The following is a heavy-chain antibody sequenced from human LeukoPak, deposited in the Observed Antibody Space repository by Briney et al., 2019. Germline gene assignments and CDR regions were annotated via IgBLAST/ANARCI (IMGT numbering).Heavy chain of an antibody. J-gene: IGHJ5*02. D-gene: IGHD3-3*01. V-gene: IGHV3-30*04. Sequence: GGSLRLSCEVSGFTFSSNAMHWVRQAPGKGLECVAVISYDGSNKNFADSVKGRFTVSRDNSKHTLYLHMNSLRSDDTAMYYCATGGKFDFWSGYHIDTWGQGTLVTVSS. CDR1: GFTFSSNA. CDR2: ISYDGSNK. CDR3: ATGGKFDFWSGYHIDT.